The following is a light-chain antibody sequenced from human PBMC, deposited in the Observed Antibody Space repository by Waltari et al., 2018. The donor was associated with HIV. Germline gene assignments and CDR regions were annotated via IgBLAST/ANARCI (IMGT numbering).Light chain of an antibody. CDR2: NGN. J-gene: IGLJ1*01. Sequence: SSDLTQDPAVSVALGQTVRITCQGDSLRTYSAAWYRQKPGQAPILVIFNGNIRPSGIPDRFSGSASGNTASLTITGALAEDEADYYCGSRDSTGFSYVFGPGTEVTV. CDR1: SLRTYS. V-gene: IGLV3-19*01. CDR3: GSRDSTGFSYV.